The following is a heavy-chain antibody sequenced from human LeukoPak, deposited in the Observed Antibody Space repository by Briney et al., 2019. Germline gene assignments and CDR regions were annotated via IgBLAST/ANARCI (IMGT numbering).Heavy chain of an antibody. CDR1: GYSFTKYW. CDR2: IYPGDSET. Sequence: GESLKISCKGSGYSFTKYWIGWVRQMPGKGLEWMGIIYPGDSETRYSPSFQGQVTISADKSISTAYLQWSSLKASDTAIYYCARLSEVVTGTGYFDFWGQGTLVTVS. V-gene: IGHV5-51*01. D-gene: IGHD1-20*01. CDR3: ARLSEVVTGTGYFDF. J-gene: IGHJ4*02.